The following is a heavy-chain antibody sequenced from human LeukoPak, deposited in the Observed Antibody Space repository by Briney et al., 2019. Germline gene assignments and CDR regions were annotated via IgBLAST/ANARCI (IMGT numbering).Heavy chain of an antibody. CDR1: GYTFTSYA. V-gene: IGHV7-4-1*02. CDR2: INTNTGNP. J-gene: IGHJ4*02. Sequence: ASVKVSCTASGYTFTSYAMNWVRQAPGQGLEWMGWINTNTGNPTYAQGFTGRFVFSLDTSVSTAYLQISSLKAEDTAVYYCARVSVRNAGEGFDYWGQGTLVTVSS. CDR3: ARVSVRNAGEGFDY. D-gene: IGHD3-10*01.